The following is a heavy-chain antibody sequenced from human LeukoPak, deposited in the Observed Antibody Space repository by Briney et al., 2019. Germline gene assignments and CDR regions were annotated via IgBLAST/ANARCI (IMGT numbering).Heavy chain of an antibody. CDR3: ARVDGYSYGWGWFDP. D-gene: IGHD5-18*01. Sequence: SETLSLTCTVSGGSISSYYWSWIRQPPGRGLEWIGYIYYSGSTNYNPSLKSRVTISVDTSKNQFSLKLSSVTAADTAVYYCARVDGYSYGWGWFDPWGQGTLVTVSS. V-gene: IGHV4-59*01. J-gene: IGHJ5*02. CDR2: IYYSGST. CDR1: GGSISSYY.